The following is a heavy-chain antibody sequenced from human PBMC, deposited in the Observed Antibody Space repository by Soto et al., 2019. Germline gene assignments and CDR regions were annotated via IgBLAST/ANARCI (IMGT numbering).Heavy chain of an antibody. Sequence: PGGSLRLSCAASGFTFSDYYMSRIRQAPGKGLEWVSYISSSSSYTNYADSVKGRFTISRDNAKNSLYLQMNSLRAEDTAVYYCAREALPTVDIVYFDYWGQGTLVSTSS. V-gene: IGHV3-11*06. CDR3: AREALPTVDIVYFDY. J-gene: IGHJ4*01. CDR2: ISSSSSYT. D-gene: IGHD5-12*01. CDR1: GFTFSDYY.